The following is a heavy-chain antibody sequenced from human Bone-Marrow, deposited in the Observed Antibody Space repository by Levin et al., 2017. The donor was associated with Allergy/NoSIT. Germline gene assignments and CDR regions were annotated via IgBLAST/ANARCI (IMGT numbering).Heavy chain of an antibody. CDR2: IHYSGNT. V-gene: IGHV4-39*07. CDR3: ARDISFYGLDV. CDR1: GGSIRTNYY. J-gene: IGHJ6*02. Sequence: SQTLSLTCTVSGGSIRTNYYWGWIRQSPGKGLEWIGSIHYSGNTYYNPSLKSRSTMSVDTSKNHFSLTLTSVTAADTAMFYCARDISFYGLDVWGQGITVTVS.